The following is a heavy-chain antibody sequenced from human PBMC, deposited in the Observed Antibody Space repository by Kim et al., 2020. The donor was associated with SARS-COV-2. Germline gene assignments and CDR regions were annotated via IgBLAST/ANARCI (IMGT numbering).Heavy chain of an antibody. V-gene: IGHV4-34*01. CDR3: AGPITGTNYYYYGMDV. J-gene: IGHJ6*02. Sequence: LKRRVTISVDTSKNQFSLKLSSVTAADTAVYYCAGPITGTNYYYYGMDVWGQGTTVTVSS. D-gene: IGHD1-7*01.